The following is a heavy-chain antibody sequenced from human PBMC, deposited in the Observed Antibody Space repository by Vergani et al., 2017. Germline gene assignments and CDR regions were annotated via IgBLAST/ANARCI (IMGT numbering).Heavy chain of an antibody. CDR1: GFTFSSYA. CDR2: ISGSGGST. J-gene: IGHJ6*03. Sequence: EVQLLESGGGLVQPGGSLRLSCAASGFTFSSYAMSWVRQAPGKGLEWVSAISGSGGSTYYADSVKGRFTISRDNSKNTLYLQMNSLRAEDTAVYYCAETSAAPGGYYYYYMDVWGKGTTVTVSS. CDR3: AETSAAPGGYYYYYMDV. D-gene: IGHD2-15*01. V-gene: IGHV3-23*01.